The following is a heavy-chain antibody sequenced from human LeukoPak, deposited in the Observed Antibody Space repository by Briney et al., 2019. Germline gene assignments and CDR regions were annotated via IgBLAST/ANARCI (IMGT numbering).Heavy chain of an antibody. CDR1: GFTFSDHN. J-gene: IGHJ4*02. V-gene: IGHV3-11*05. CDR3: ARGDYGGDYFDY. D-gene: IGHD4-23*01. CDR2: ISSGSTYT. Sequence: PGGSLRLSCEVSGFTFSDHNMSWIRKPPGKSLGGVSYISSGSTYTNYADSVEGRFTISRDNAKNSLYLQMNSLRAEDTAVYYCARGDYGGDYFDYWGQGTLVTVSS.